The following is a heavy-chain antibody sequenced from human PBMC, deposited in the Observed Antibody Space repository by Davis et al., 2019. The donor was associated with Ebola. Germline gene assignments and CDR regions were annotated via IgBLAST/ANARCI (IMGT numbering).Heavy chain of an antibody. D-gene: IGHD5-12*01. CDR1: GFTFSNYW. CDR3: AREKIEWLRFPGPYYYYGMDV. CDR2: IKQDGSEK. V-gene: IGHV3-7*01. Sequence: GESLKISCAASGFTFSNYWMSWVRQAPGKGLEWVANIKQDGSEKYYVDSVKGRFTISRDNAKNSLYLQMNSLRAEDTAVYYCAREKIEWLRFPGPYYYYGMDVWGQGTTVTVSS. J-gene: IGHJ6*02.